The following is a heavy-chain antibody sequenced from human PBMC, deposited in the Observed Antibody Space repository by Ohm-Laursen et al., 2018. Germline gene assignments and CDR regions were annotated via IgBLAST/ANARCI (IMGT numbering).Heavy chain of an antibody. CDR3: ARKFWQDYYGSGSYYNRPRYYYYYGMDV. D-gene: IGHD3-10*01. CDR1: GFTFNSYA. CDR2: IWSDGSNK. Sequence: LSLTCAASGFTFNSYAMHWVRQAPGKGLEWVTMIWSDGSNKYYADSVKGRFTISRDNSKNTLYLQMSSLTVDDTAVYYCARKFWQDYYGSGSYYNRPRYYYYYGMDVWGQGTTVTVSS. J-gene: IGHJ6*02. V-gene: IGHV3-33*01.